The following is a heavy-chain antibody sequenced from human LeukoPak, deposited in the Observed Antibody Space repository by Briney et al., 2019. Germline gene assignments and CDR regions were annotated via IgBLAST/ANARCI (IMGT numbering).Heavy chain of an antibody. CDR1: GFTFSTYA. D-gene: IGHD3-22*01. CDR2: ISTSGSTI. Sequence: GGSLRLSCSGSGFTFSTYAMRWVRQAPGKGLEWVSAISTSGSTIYYADSVKGRFTISRDNSRNTVYLQMNSLRAEDTAVYYCARMSSGYKDYWGQGTLVTVSS. J-gene: IGHJ4*02. V-gene: IGHV3-23*01. CDR3: ARMSSGYKDY.